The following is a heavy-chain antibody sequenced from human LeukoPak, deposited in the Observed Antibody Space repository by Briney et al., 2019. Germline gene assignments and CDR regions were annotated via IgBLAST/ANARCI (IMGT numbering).Heavy chain of an antibody. CDR3: ARYDFRSGSHDAFGI. J-gene: IGHJ3*02. CDR2: IHYTGST. Sequence: SETLSLTCTVSGGSIRSYYWSWIRQTPGKGLEWIGYIHYTGSTKYNSSLKSRVTMSVDTSKNQISLKLSSVTAADTAVYYCARYDFRSGSHDAFGIWGQGTMVTVSS. D-gene: IGHD3/OR15-3a*01. CDR1: GGSIRSYY. V-gene: IGHV4-59*01.